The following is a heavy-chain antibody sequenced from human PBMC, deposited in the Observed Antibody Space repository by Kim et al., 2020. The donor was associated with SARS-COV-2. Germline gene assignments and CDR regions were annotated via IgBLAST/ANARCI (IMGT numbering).Heavy chain of an antibody. CDR2: IYYSGST. Sequence: SETLSLTCTVSGGSISSGGYYWSWIRQHPGKGLEWIGYIYYSGSTYYNPSLKSRVTISVDTSKNQFSLKLSSVTAADTAVYYCARRRGGRIVGMDVWGQGTTVTVSS. CDR1: GGSISSGGYY. V-gene: IGHV4-31*03. J-gene: IGHJ6*02. D-gene: IGHD3-16*01. CDR3: ARRRGGRIVGMDV.